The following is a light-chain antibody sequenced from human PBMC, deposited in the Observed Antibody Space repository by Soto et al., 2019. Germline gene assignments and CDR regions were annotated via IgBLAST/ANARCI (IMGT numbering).Light chain of an antibody. J-gene: IGLJ1*01. CDR3: GSWDSSLTYV. V-gene: IGLV1-51*01. Sequence: QSVLTQPPSVSAAPGQKVTISCSGSSSNIGNNFVTWYQQLPGTAPKLLIYDNNKRPSGIPDRFSGSQSGTSATLGITGLQTGDEAVYYCGSWDSSLTYVFGTGTKATV. CDR1: SSNIGNNF. CDR2: DNN.